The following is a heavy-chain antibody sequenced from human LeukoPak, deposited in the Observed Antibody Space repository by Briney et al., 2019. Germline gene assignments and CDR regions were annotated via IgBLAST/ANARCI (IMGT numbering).Heavy chain of an antibody. D-gene: IGHD1-14*01. J-gene: IGHJ4*02. CDR2: IHPNIGGR. CDR3: ARLTGGSETH. Sequence: ASVKVSCKASGYTFTDYHIHWVRQAPGQGPEWMGWIHPNIGGRNYAQKFEGRVTMSRDTSISTVYMELTSLRSDDTAMYYCARLTGGSETHWGQGTLVTVSA. CDR1: GYTFTDYH. V-gene: IGHV1-2*02.